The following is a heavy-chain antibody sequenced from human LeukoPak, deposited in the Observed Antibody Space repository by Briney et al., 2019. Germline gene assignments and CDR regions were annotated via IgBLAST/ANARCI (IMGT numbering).Heavy chain of an antibody. CDR2: NSASGETT. CDR3: AKAPVGWLRPLDY. CDR1: GFTFSTYA. D-gene: IGHD5-12*01. V-gene: IGHV3-23*01. J-gene: IGHJ4*02. Sequence: SGGSLRLSCAASGFTFSTYAMSWVRQAPGKGLEWVSGNSASGETTYYADSVKGRFTISRDNSKNTLYLQMNSLRAEDTAVYYCAKAPVGWLRPLDYWGQGTLVTVSS.